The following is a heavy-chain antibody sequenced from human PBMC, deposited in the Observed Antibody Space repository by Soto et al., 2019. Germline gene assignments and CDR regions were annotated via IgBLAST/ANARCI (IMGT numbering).Heavy chain of an antibody. V-gene: IGHV4-39*01. D-gene: IGHD6-13*01. Sequence: SETLSLTCTVSGGAINSTVYYWGWIRQPPGKGLEWIGSSNYGGPTYYSPSLQSRVTISLDTAKNHFSLNLRSVTAEDTAVYYCARNGAYSTSVYYYYGMDVWGQGTTVTVSS. J-gene: IGHJ6*02. CDR2: SNYGGPT. CDR1: GGAINSTVYY. CDR3: ARNGAYSTSVYYYYGMDV.